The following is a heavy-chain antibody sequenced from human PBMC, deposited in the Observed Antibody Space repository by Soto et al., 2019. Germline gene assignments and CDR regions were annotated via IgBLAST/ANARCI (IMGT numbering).Heavy chain of an antibody. J-gene: IGHJ4*02. V-gene: IGHV3-21*01. CDR2: MSTRSSYI. Sequence: GSLTPSCPPFTLFSSSYTTKCDRPAPENLLEWVSSMSTRSSYIYYADSVKGRFIISRDNAKNSLYLQMNSLRAEDTAVYYCARDMGVFYDILTGSHPSAGSDYWGQGTLVTVSS. CDR1: TLFSSSYT. CDR3: ARDMGVFYDILTGSHPSAGSDY. D-gene: IGHD3-9*01.